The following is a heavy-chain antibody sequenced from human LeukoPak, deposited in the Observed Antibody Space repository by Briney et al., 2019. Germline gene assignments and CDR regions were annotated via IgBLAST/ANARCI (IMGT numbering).Heavy chain of an antibody. CDR3: ASSLGCSSGWYTG. Sequence: GGSLRLSCAASGFTFSSYAMSWVRQAPGKGLEWVSAISGSGGSTYYADSVKGRFTISRDNSKNTLYLQMNSLRAEDTAVYYCASSLGCSSGWYTGWGQGTLVTVSS. J-gene: IGHJ4*02. CDR2: ISGSGGST. V-gene: IGHV3-23*01. CDR1: GFTFSSYA. D-gene: IGHD6-19*01.